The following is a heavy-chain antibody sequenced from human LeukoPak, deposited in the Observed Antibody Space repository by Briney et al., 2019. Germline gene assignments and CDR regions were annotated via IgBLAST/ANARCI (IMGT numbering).Heavy chain of an antibody. CDR1: GFTFSSYA. D-gene: IGHD2-15*01. CDR3: AKNGDRGAYCSGGSCYPYYYYYMDV. V-gene: IGHV3-23*01. Sequence: GGSLRLSCAASGFTFSSYAMSWVRQAPGKGLEWVSAISGSGDSTYYADPVKGRFTISRNNSKNTLYLQMNSLRAEDTAVYYCAKNGDRGAYCSGGSCYPYYYYYMDVWGKGTTVTISS. CDR2: ISGSGDST. J-gene: IGHJ6*03.